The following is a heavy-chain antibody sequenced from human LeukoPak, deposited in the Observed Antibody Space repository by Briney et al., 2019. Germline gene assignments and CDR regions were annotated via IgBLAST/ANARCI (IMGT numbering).Heavy chain of an antibody. CDR2: ISSSSSYI. V-gene: IGHV3-21*01. CDR3: ARDWGYYDSSGYSRDY. D-gene: IGHD3-22*01. J-gene: IGHJ4*02. Sequence: KSGGSLRLSCAASGFTFSSYSLNWVRQAPGKGLEWVSSISSSSSYIYYADSVKGRSTISRDNAKNSLYLQMNSLRAEDTAVYYCARDWGYYDSSGYSRDYWGQGNLVTVSS. CDR1: GFTFSSYS.